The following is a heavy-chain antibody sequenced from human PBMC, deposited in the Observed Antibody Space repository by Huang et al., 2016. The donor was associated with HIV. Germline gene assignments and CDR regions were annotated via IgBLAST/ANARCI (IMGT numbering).Heavy chain of an antibody. V-gene: IGHV1-69*13. CDR3: ARARGYYDSSVSYYFDY. J-gene: IGHJ4*02. Sequence: QVQLVQSGAEVKKPGSSVKVSCKASGGPFSSYAISWVRQAPGQGLEWMGGIIPIFGTANYAQKCQGRVTITADESTSTAYMELSSLRSEDTAVYYCARARGYYDSSVSYYFDYWGQGTLVTVSS. CDR2: IIPIFGTA. CDR1: GGPFSSYA. D-gene: IGHD3-22*01.